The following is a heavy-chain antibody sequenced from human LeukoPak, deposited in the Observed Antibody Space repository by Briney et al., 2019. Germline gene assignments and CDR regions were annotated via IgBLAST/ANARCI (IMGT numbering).Heavy chain of an antibody. J-gene: IGHJ4*02. CDR1: GFTFSSYA. Sequence: GGSLRLSCAASGFTFSSYAMHWVRQAPGKGLEGVAVISYDGSNKYYADSVKGRFTISRDNSKNTLYLQMNSLRAEDTAVYYCARDWALAYCGGDCYSFIDYWGQGTLVTVSS. D-gene: IGHD2-21*02. V-gene: IGHV3-30-3*01. CDR2: ISYDGSNK. CDR3: ARDWALAYCGGDCYSFIDY.